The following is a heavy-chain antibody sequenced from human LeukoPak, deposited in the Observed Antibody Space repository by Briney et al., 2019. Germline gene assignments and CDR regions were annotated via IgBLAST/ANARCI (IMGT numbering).Heavy chain of an antibody. CDR1: GVSITSNY. J-gene: IGHJ4*02. Sequence: PSETLSLTCSVSGVSITSNYWSWIRQPPGKGLEWLGYTHHSGATSYNPSLKSRSTMSLDTSNNQFSLKLSSVTATDTAVYYCARSSGHSYGDFDYWGQGNLVTVSS. CDR2: THHSGAT. D-gene: IGHD5-18*01. V-gene: IGHV4-59*01. CDR3: ARSSGHSYGDFDY.